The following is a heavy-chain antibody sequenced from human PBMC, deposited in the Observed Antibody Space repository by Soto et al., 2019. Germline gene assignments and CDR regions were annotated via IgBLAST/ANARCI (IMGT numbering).Heavy chain of an antibody. CDR3: ARVSGDYYYYGLDI. CDR2: INHSGST. J-gene: IGHJ6*02. CDR1: VGSFSGHY. V-gene: IGHV4-34*01. D-gene: IGHD6-25*01. Sequence: QVQLQQWGAELLKPSETLSLTCAVYVGSFSGHYWSWVRQPPGKGLEWIGEINHSGSTKFNPSLKSRVSISVDTSKNQFSLKLSSVTAADTAVYYCARVSGDYYYYGLDIWGRGTTVTVSS.